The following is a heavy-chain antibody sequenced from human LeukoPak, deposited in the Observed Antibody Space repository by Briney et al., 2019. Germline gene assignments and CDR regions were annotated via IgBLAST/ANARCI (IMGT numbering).Heavy chain of an antibody. CDR3: ARLDDSSGYHKIFDY. CDR1: GGSISSGPYY. Sequence: SETLSLTCTVSGGSISSGPYYWGWIRQPPGKGLEWIGNIYYGENTYYNPSLKSRVTISIDTSENQFYLKLSSLTAADTAVYFCARLDDSSGYHKIFDYWGPGTLVTVSS. D-gene: IGHD3-22*01. J-gene: IGHJ4*02. V-gene: IGHV4-39*01. CDR2: IYYGENT.